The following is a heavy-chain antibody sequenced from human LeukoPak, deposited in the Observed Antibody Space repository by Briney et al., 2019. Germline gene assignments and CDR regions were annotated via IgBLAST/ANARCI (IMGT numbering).Heavy chain of an antibody. CDR3: ARRVYSGYDNNCDY. CDR1: GGSLSSSSYY. CDR2: IYYSGST. V-gene: IGHV4-39*01. J-gene: IGHJ4*02. Sequence: SETLSLMCTVSGGSLSSSSYYWGWTRQPRGKALECIGSIYYSGSTYYNPSLKRRVTISVDTSKNQFSQKLSSVTAAVTAVYYCARRVYSGYDNNCDYWGQGTLVTVSS. D-gene: IGHD5-12*01.